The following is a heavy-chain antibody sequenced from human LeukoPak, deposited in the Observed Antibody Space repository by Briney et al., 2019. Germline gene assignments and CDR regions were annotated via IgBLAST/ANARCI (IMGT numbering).Heavy chain of an antibody. CDR3: ARGCGSYYYDSSGYYYCLDY. V-gene: IGHV1-2*04. D-gene: IGHD3-22*01. J-gene: IGHJ4*02. CDR1: GYTFTGYY. Sequence: GASVKVSCKASGYTFTGYYMHWVRQAPGQGLEWMGWIDPNSGGTNYAQKFQGWVTMTRDTSISTAYMELSRLRSDDTAVYYCARGCGSYYYDSSGYYYCLDYWGQGTLVTVSS. CDR2: IDPNSGGT.